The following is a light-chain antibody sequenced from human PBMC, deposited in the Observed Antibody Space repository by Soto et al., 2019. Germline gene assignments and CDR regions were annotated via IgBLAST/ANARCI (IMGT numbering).Light chain of an antibody. Sequence: EIVLTQSPGTLSLSPGERATLSCRASQSVSSNYLAWYQQRPGQAPRLLIYGASGRATGIPDRFGGSGSGTDFTLTIRRLEPEDFAVYYCQQYGTSGEMFGQGTKVDIK. J-gene: IGKJ1*01. CDR2: GAS. CDR1: QSVSSNY. CDR3: QQYGTSGEM. V-gene: IGKV3-20*01.